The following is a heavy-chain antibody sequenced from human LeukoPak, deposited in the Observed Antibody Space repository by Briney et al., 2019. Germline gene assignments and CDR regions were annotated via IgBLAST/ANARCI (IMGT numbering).Heavy chain of an antibody. CDR1: GFTFSNFW. Sequence: GESLRLSCTASGFTFSNFWMGWVRQAPGKGLEWVANIKQDETEKFYLGSVKGRFTISRDNAKNSLYLQMNSLRAEDTAVYYCASSRWLQSYYYGMDVWGQGATVTVSS. D-gene: IGHD5-24*01. CDR2: IKQDETEK. V-gene: IGHV3-7*03. J-gene: IGHJ6*02. CDR3: ASSRWLQSYYYGMDV.